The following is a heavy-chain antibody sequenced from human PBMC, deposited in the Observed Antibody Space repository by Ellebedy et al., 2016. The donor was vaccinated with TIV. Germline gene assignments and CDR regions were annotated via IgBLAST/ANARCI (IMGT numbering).Heavy chain of an antibody. J-gene: IGHJ5*02. D-gene: IGHD2-2*01. Sequence: MPGGSLRLSCTVSGGSVSSHYWSWIRQPPGKGLEWIGYIYDTGNTHYNPALKSRVTISADTSKNQFSLKLTPVTAADTAVYYCARGRAGYCGTPSCYFLDPWGQGTLITVSS. V-gene: IGHV4-59*02. CDR1: GGSVSSHY. CDR3: ARGRAGYCGTPSCYFLDP. CDR2: IYDTGNT.